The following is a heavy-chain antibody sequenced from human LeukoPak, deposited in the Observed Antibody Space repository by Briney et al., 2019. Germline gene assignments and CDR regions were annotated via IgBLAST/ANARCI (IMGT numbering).Heavy chain of an antibody. J-gene: IGHJ4*02. D-gene: IGHD6-13*01. CDR2: INHSGST. CDR1: GGSFSGYY. Sequence: SETLSLTCAVYGGSFSGYYWSWIRQPPGKGLEWIGEINHSGSTNYNPSLKSRVTTSVDTSKNQFSLKLSSVTAADTAVYYCARSFSSWSPQSVVDYWGQGTLVTVSS. V-gene: IGHV4-34*01. CDR3: ARSFSSWSPQSVVDY.